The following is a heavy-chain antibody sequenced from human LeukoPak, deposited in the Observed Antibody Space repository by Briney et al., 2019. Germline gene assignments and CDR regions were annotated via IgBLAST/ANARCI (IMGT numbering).Heavy chain of an antibody. V-gene: IGHV4-59*12. CDR1: GGSISTYY. J-gene: IGHJ1*01. Sequence: SETLSLTCTVSGGSISTYYWSWIRQPPGKGLEWIGYIYHSGSTNYNPSLKSRVTISVDTSKNQFSLKLSSVTAADTAVYYCARGDLAVAGTTARGYFQHWGQGTLVTVSS. CDR3: ARGDLAVAGTTARGYFQH. D-gene: IGHD6-19*01. CDR2: IYHSGST.